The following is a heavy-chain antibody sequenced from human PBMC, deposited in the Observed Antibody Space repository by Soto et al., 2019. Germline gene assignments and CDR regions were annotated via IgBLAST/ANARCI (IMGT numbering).Heavy chain of an antibody. CDR2: IKQDGSEK. J-gene: IGHJ4*02. Sequence: EVQLVESGGGLVQPGGSLRLSCAASGFTFSSYWMSWVRQAPGKGLEWVANIKQDGSEKYYVDSVKGRFTISRDNAKNSLYLQMNSLRAEDTAVYYCARVNPKYDYDSSGYPYYFDYWGQGTLVTVPS. CDR1: GFTFSSYW. D-gene: IGHD3-22*01. V-gene: IGHV3-7*01. CDR3: ARVNPKYDYDSSGYPYYFDY.